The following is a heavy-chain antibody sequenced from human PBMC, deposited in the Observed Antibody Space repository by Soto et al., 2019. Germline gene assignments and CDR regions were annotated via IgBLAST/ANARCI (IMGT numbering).Heavy chain of an antibody. V-gene: IGHV3-33*01. J-gene: IGHJ4*02. CDR2: IWYDGSNK. CDR3: ASSGYSSVLNPFDY. Sequence: PGGALRRSCAASGFTFSSYGMHWVRQAPGKGLEWVAVIWYDGSNKYYADSVKGRFTISRDNSKNTLYLQMNSLRAEDTAVYYCASSGYSSVLNPFDYWGQGTLVTVSS. CDR1: GFTFSSYG. D-gene: IGHD6-19*01.